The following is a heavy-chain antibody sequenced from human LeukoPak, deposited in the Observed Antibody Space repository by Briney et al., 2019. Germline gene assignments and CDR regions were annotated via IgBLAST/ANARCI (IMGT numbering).Heavy chain of an antibody. Sequence: SETLSLTCTVAGGSISSGGYYWSWIRQHPGKGLEWIGYIYYSGSTYYNPSLKSRVTISVDTSKNQFSLKLSSVTAADTAVYYCARLQMTTVTFDYWGQGTLVTVSS. J-gene: IGHJ4*02. V-gene: IGHV4-31*03. CDR2: IYYSGST. D-gene: IGHD4-17*01. CDR3: ARLQMTTVTFDY. CDR1: GGSISSGGYY.